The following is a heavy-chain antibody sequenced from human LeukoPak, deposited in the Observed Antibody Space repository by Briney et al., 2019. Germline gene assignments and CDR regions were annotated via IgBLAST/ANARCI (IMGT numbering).Heavy chain of an antibody. CDR1: GFTFSTYA. Sequence: PGGSLRLSCAASGFTFSTYAMSWVRQAPGKGLEWVSALSGSGETTYYADSVKGRFTISRDNSENALYLQMNSLGAEDTAIYYCAKLSGTFGTTPRVLGSWGQGTLVTVSS. CDR3: AKLSGTFGTTPRVLGS. J-gene: IGHJ4*02. D-gene: IGHD1-1*01. CDR2: LSGSGETT. V-gene: IGHV3-23*01.